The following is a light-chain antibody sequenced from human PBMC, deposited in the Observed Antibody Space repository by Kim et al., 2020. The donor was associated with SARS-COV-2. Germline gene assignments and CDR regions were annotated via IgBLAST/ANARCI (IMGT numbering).Light chain of an antibody. CDR2: EDH. V-gene: IGLV6-57*03. CDR3: QSYDNTHQV. J-gene: IGLJ3*02. CDR1: SGNIASNY. Sequence: NSMLAQPHSVSESPGKTVTISCTRSSGNIASNYVQWYQQRPGSAPTTVIYEDHQRPSGVPDRFSGSIDSSSNSASLTISGLKTEDEADYYCQSYDNTHQVFGGGTQLTVL.